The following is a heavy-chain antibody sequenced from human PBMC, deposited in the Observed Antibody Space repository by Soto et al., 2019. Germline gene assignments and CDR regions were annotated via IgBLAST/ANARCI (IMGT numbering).Heavy chain of an antibody. D-gene: IGHD6-13*01. J-gene: IGHJ6*02. V-gene: IGHV4-39*01. CDR3: ARFGSSWKINGMDV. Sequence: QLQLQESGPGLVKPSETLSLTCTVSGGSISSSSYYWGWIRQPPGKGLEWIGSIYYSGSTYYNPSLKSRVTISVDTSKNQFSLKLSSVTAADTAVYYCARFGSSWKINGMDVWGQGTTVTVSS. CDR1: GGSISSSSYY. CDR2: IYYSGST.